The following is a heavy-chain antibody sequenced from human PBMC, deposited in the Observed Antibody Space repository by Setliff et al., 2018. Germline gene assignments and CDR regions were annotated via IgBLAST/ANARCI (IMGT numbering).Heavy chain of an antibody. CDR3: SSYLVS. CDR1: GFTFRKYW. CDR2: IKEDGSQR. D-gene: IGHD2-21*01. J-gene: IGHJ4*02. Sequence: GGSLRLSCAASGFTFRKYWMNWVRQAPGKGLEWVANIKEDGSQRNYVDAVRGRFTVSRDNARNLLYLQMNSLRVDDTAVYYCSSYLVSWGQGALVTVSS. V-gene: IGHV3-7*01.